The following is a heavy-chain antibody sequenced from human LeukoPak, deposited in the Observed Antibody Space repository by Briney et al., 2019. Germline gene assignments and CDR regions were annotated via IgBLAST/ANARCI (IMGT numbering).Heavy chain of an antibody. CDR3: ARVVTTVTTEPYYYYYGMDV. CDR2: ISYDGSNK. D-gene: IGHD4-17*01. J-gene: IGHJ6*02. V-gene: IGHV3-30*04. Sequence: GRSLRLSCAASGFTFSSYAMHWVRQAPGKGLEWVAVISYDGSNKYYADSVKGRFTISRDNSKNTLYLQMNSLRAEDTAVYHCARVVTTVTTEPYYYYYGMDVWGQGTTVTVSS. CDR1: GFTFSSYA.